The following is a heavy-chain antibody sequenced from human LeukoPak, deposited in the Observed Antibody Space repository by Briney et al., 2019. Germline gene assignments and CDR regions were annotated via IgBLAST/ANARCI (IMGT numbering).Heavy chain of an antibody. V-gene: IGHV3-15*01. CDR2: IKSKTDGGTT. CDR1: GFTFSNAW. CDR3: TTGPGFPLFDY. J-gene: IGHJ4*02. Sequence: GGSLRPSCAASGFTFSNAWMSWVRQAPGKGLEWVGRIKSKTDGGTTDYAAPVKGRFTISRDDSKDTLYLQMNSLKTEDTAVYYCTTGPGFPLFDYWGQGTLVTISS. D-gene: IGHD3-9*01.